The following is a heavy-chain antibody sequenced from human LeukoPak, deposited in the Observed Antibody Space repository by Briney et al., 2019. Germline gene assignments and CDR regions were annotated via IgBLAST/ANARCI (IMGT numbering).Heavy chain of an antibody. CDR3: ARDHRHAFDL. CDR1: GGSISSGGYY. Sequence: SETLSLTCTVSGGSISSGGYYWSWIRQHPGKGLEWIGYIYYSGSTYYNPSLKSRVTISVDTSKNQFSLKLSSVAAADTAVYFCARDHRHAFDLWGQGTMVTVPS. CDR2: IYYSGST. V-gene: IGHV4-31*03. J-gene: IGHJ3*01.